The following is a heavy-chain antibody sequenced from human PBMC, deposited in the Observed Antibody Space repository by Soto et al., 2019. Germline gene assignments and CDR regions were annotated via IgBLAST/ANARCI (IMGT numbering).Heavy chain of an antibody. Sequence: ASETLSLTCTVSGGSISSYYWSWIRQPPGKGLEWIGYVYYSGSTNYNPSLKSRVTISVDTSKNQFSLKLSSVTAADTAVYYCARDVADIVGTEYYYYYGMDVWGQGTTVTVSS. CDR3: ARDVADIVGTEYYYYYGMDV. CDR2: VYYSGST. J-gene: IGHJ6*02. V-gene: IGHV4-59*01. D-gene: IGHD5-12*01. CDR1: GGSISSYY.